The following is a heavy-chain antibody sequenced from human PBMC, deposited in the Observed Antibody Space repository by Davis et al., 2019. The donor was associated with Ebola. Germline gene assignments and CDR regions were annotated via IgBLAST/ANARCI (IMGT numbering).Heavy chain of an antibody. CDR1: GGSISSSSYY. D-gene: IGHD3-3*01. V-gene: IGHV4-39*07. CDR2: INHSGST. J-gene: IGHJ4*02. CDR3: ARNLYYDFWSGYYRPGVGYFDY. Sequence: PSETLSLTCTVSGGSISSSSYYWGWIRQPPGKGLEWIGEINHSGSTNYNPSLKSRVTISVDTSKNQFSLKLSSVTAADTAVYYCARNLYYDFWSGYYRPGVGYFDYWGQGTLVTVSS.